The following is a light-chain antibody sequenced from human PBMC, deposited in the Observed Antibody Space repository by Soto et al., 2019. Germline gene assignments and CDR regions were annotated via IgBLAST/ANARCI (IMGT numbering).Light chain of an antibody. Sequence: EIVMTQSPATLSVSPGERANISCRASQSVSSNLAWYQQKPGQAHRLLISGASTRDTGIPARFSGSVSGTEFTFTISSLQSEDFVVYYCQQYNNWPVTFGQGTKVDIK. J-gene: IGKJ2*01. CDR1: QSVSSN. V-gene: IGKV3-15*01. CDR2: GAS. CDR3: QQYNNWPVT.